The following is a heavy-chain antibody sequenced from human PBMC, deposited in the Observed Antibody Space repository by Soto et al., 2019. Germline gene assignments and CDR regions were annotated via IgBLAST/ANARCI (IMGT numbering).Heavy chain of an antibody. CDR2: VNIYKGNT. Sequence: QVQLVQSGPEVKKPGASVKVSCKASGYPFTNYGITWVRQAPGQRLEWMGWVNIYKGNTNYAQKFQGRVTMTTDTSTSTVYLELRSLRSDDTALYYCARERGGYSYGDYWGQGTLVTVSS. CDR1: GYPFTNYG. V-gene: IGHV1-18*01. CDR3: ARERGGYSYGDY. D-gene: IGHD5-18*01. J-gene: IGHJ4*02.